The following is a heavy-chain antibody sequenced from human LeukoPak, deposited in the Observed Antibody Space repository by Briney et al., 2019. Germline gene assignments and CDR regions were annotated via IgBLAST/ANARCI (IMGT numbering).Heavy chain of an antibody. V-gene: IGHV1-69*01. CDR1: GGTLSSYA. Sequence: SVKVSCETSGGTLSSYAISWVRQAPGQGLEWMGGIIPIFHTANYAQKFQGRVTITADESTSTAYMELSSLRSEDTAVYYCARDYDSSGYYYPLDYWGQGTLVTVSS. CDR3: ARDYDSSGYYYPLDY. J-gene: IGHJ4*02. D-gene: IGHD3-22*01. CDR2: IIPIFHTA.